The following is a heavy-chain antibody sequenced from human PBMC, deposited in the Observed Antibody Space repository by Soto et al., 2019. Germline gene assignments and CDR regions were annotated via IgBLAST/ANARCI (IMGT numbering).Heavy chain of an antibody. J-gene: IGHJ4*02. CDR2: ISAYNGNT. D-gene: IGHD6-6*01. CDR3: ARDIGGVYSSSPPGGAGY. V-gene: IGHV1-18*01. CDR1: GYTFTSYG. Sequence: QVQLVQSGAEVKKPGASVKVSCKASGYTFTSYGISWVRQAPGQGREWMVWISAYNGNTNYAQKLQGRVTMTTDTSTSTAYMELRSLRSDDTAVYYCARDIGGVYSSSPPGGAGYWGQGTLVTVSS.